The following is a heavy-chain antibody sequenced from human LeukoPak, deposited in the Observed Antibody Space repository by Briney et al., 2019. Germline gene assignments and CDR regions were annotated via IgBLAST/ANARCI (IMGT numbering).Heavy chain of an antibody. J-gene: IGHJ3*02. Sequence: PGGSLRLSCAASGFTFSSYSMNWVRQAPGKGLEWVSFISSSSSYIYYADSVKGRFTISRDNAKNSLYLQMNSLRAEDTAVYYCARAREWCSSTSCYDDAFDIWGQGTMVTVSS. CDR1: GFTFSSYS. V-gene: IGHV3-21*01. CDR2: ISSSSSYI. CDR3: ARAREWCSSTSCYDDAFDI. D-gene: IGHD2-2*01.